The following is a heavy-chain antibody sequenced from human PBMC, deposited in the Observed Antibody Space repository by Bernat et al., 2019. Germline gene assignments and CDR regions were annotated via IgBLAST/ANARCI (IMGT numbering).Heavy chain of an antibody. CDR2: ISSSSSYI. J-gene: IGHJ4*02. CDR3: ARMETYYDFWSGLAGKPLDY. D-gene: IGHD3-3*01. V-gene: IGHV3-21*01. Sequence: EVQLVESGGGLVKPGGSLRLSCAASGFTFSSYSMNWVRQAPGKGLEWVSSISSSSSYIYYADSVKGRFTISRDNAKNSLYLKMNSLRAEDTAVYYCARMETYYDFWSGLAGKPLDYWGQGTLVTVSS. CDR1: GFTFSSYS.